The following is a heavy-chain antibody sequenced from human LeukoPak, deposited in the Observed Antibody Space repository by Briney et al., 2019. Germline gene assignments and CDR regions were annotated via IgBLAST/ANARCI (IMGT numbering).Heavy chain of an antibody. V-gene: IGHV4-39*01. CDR3: ARRLVVPVDHGMDA. CDR1: GGSISSSSYY. J-gene: IGHJ6*02. Sequence: PSETLSLTCTVSGGSISSSSYYWGWIRQPPGKGLEWIGSIYYSGSTYYNPSLKSRVTISVDTSKNQFSLKLSSVTAADTAVYYCARRLVVPVDHGMDAWGQGTTVTVSS. CDR2: IYYSGST. D-gene: IGHD2-2*01.